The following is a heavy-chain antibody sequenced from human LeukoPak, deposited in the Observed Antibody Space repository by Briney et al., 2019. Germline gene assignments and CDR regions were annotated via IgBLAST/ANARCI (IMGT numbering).Heavy chain of an antibody. CDR2: INHSGST. CDR3: ARRRDRYYFDY. V-gene: IGHV4-34*01. CDR1: GGSFSGYY. Sequence: SETLSLTCAVYGGSFSGYYWSWIRQPPGKGLEWIGEINHSGSTNYNPSLKSRVTISVDTSKNQFSLKLSSVTAADTAAYYCARRRDRYYFDYWGQGTLVTVSS. J-gene: IGHJ4*02.